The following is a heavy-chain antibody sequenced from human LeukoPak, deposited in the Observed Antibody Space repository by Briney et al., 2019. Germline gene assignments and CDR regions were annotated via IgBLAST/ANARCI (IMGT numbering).Heavy chain of an antibody. CDR3: ARGRGEGDTAMAQGY. CDR1: GGSFSGYY. CDR2: INHSGST. Sequence: SETLSLTCAVYGGSFSGYYWSWIRQPPGEGLEWIGEINHSGSTNYNPSLKSRVTISVDTSKSQFSLKLSSVTAADTAVYYCARGRGEGDTAMAQGYWGQGTLVTVSS. D-gene: IGHD5-18*01. V-gene: IGHV4-34*01. J-gene: IGHJ4*02.